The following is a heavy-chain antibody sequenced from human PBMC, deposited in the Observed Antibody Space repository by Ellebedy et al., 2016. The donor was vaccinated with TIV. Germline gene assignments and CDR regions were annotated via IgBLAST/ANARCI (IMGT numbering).Heavy chain of an antibody. Sequence: ASVKVSCKASGYTFTSYYMYWVRQAPGQGLDWMGIINPSACSTNYAQKFQDRVTMTRDTSTSTVYMELSSLRSEDTAVYYCARGDNYYYDSSGYYYTYWGQGTLVTVSS. V-gene: IGHV1-46*01. D-gene: IGHD3-22*01. J-gene: IGHJ4*02. CDR3: ARGDNYYYDSSGYYYTY. CDR1: GYTFTSYY. CDR2: INPSACST.